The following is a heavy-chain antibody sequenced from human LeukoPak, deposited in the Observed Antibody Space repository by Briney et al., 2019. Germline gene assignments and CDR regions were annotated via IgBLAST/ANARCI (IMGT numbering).Heavy chain of an antibody. D-gene: IGHD2-21*01. V-gene: IGHV3-7*04. J-gene: IGHJ4*02. CDR1: GYNFSDSR. CDR3: VRGDWYFES. Sequence: GGSLRLSCVTSGYNFSDSRMTWVRQAPGKGLQWVANVNRDGTEKHFLDSVEGRFTISRDNAKKSLYLQMSSLRPQDTAVYFCVRGDWYFESWGQGTLVTVSS. CDR2: VNRDGTEK.